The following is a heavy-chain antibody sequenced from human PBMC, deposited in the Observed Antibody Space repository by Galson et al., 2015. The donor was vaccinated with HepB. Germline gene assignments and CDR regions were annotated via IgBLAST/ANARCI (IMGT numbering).Heavy chain of an antibody. CDR1: GYTFTTYT. D-gene: IGHD1-26*01. CDR2: ISAYNGNT. Sequence: SVKVSCKASGYTFTTYTISWVRRAPGQGLEWMGWISAYNGNTNYAQKFQGRVTMTTDTSTSTAYMELRSLRSDDTAVYYCARGGWELSYFDYWGQGSLVTVSS. J-gene: IGHJ4*02. CDR3: ARGGWELSYFDY. V-gene: IGHV1-18*01.